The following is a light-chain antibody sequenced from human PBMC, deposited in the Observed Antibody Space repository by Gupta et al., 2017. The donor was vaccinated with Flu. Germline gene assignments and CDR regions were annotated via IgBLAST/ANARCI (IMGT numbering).Light chain of an antibody. V-gene: IGLV2-23*01. CDR1: SSDVGRFNV. J-gene: IGLJ1*01. Sequence: SITISCTGTSSDVGRFNVVSWYQQHPDKAPKLIIYEARKRPSGVSNRFSGAKSGNTASLTISGLQAEDEADYFCCSYAGSDLYVFGTGTAVTIL. CDR2: EAR. CDR3: CSYAGSDLYV.